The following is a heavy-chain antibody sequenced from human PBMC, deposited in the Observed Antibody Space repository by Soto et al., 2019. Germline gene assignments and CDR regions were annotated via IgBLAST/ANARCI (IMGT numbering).Heavy chain of an antibody. CDR1: GYSFSSHA. J-gene: IGHJ4*02. CDR3: ARGGALSNSWYLGDGLHS. Sequence: RASVKVSCKASGYSFSSHAITWVRQAPGQGLEWMGGIIPVFGTPSYAQKFQGRVTISADKSTNTSYLELRSLRSEDTAVYYCARGGALSNSWYLGDGLHSSGQGTMVTVSS. CDR2: IIPVFGTP. V-gene: IGHV1-69*06. D-gene: IGHD6-13*01.